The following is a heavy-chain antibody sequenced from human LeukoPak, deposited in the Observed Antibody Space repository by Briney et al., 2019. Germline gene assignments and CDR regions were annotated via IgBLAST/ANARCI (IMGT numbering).Heavy chain of an antibody. Sequence: GGSLRLSCAASGSNFSSYWMSWVRQAPGKGLEWVANIKQDGTEKYYVDSVKGRFTISRDNAKNSLYLQMNSLRAEDTAVYYCARERGSGSYHPFDPWGQGTLATVS. D-gene: IGHD3-10*01. CDR3: ARERGSGSYHPFDP. CDR2: IKQDGTEK. CDR1: GSNFSSYW. V-gene: IGHV3-7*01. J-gene: IGHJ5*02.